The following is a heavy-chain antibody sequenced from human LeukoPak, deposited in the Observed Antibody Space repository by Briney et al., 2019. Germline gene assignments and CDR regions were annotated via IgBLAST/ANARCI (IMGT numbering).Heavy chain of an antibody. Sequence: GGSLRLSCAASGFTFSTYAMTWVRQAPGKGLEWVSAISGSGGSTYYADSVKGRFTISRHSSKNTLYLQLNSLRAEDTAVYYCAKDRGKASPGRYYFDYWGQGTLVTVSS. CDR3: AKDRGKASPGRYYFDY. D-gene: IGHD3-16*01. V-gene: IGHV3-23*01. CDR2: ISGSGGST. CDR1: GFTFSTYA. J-gene: IGHJ4*02.